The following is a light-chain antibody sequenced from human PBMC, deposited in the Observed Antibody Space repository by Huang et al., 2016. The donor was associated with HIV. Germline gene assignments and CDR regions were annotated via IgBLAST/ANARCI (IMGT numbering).Light chain of an antibody. V-gene: IGKV1-NL1*01. CDR1: QGISNS. J-gene: IGKJ3*01. CDR2: AAS. CDR3: QQYYSTPIFT. Sequence: DIQMTQSPSSLSASVGDRVTIICRASQGISNSLAWYQQQPGKAPKLLLYAASRLESGVPSRFSGSGSGTDYTLTISSLQPEDFATYYCQQYYSTPIFTFGPGTKVDIK.